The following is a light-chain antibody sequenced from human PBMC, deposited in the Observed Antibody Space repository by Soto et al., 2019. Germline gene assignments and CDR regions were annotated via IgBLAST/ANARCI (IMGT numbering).Light chain of an antibody. Sequence: DLQMTQSPSFLSASVGDRVTITCRTSHDIRNYLNWYQQKPGQAPKLLIYDASSLESGVPSRFSGRGSGTEFTFTISSLQPEDFATYYCQQFHDPPLTFGGGTKVDI. CDR3: QQFHDPPLT. J-gene: IGKJ4*01. CDR1: HDIRNY. CDR2: DAS. V-gene: IGKV1-33*01.